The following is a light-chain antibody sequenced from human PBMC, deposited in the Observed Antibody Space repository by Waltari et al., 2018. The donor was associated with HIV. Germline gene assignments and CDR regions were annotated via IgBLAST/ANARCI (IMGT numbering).Light chain of an antibody. CDR1: QSLLHSNGYNY. CDR2: LGS. Sequence: DIVMTQSPLSLHVTPGEPASISCRSSQSLLHSNGYNYLDWYLQKPGQSPQLLIYLGSTRASGVPDRFSGSVSGTDFTLKISRVEAEDVGVYYCMQALQTWTFGQGTKVEIK. CDR3: MQALQTWT. V-gene: IGKV2-28*01. J-gene: IGKJ1*01.